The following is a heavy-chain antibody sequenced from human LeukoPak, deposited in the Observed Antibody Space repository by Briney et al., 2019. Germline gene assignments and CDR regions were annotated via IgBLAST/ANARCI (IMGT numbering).Heavy chain of an antibody. CDR3: ARCIAATGTLDY. CDR1: GFSLSTNGMS. Sequence: SGPTLVNPTQTLTLTCTFSGFSLSTNGMSVTWVRQPPGKALEWLARIDWDDDKYYSASLKTRLTISKDTSKNQVVLTMTNMDPVDTATYFCARCIAATGTLDYWGQGALDTVSS. D-gene: IGHD6-13*01. J-gene: IGHJ4*02. CDR2: IDWDDDK. V-gene: IGHV2-70*11.